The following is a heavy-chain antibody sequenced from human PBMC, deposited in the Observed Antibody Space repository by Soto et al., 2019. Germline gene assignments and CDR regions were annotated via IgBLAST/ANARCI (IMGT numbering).Heavy chain of an antibody. CDR2: ISTYNYKT. Sequence: ASVKVSCKASGYTFTTFGISWVRQAPGQGLEWMGWISTYNYKTNYAQKVQGRVTMTTDTSTSTAYMELRSLRSDDTAVYYCAIVSSGWYGPEYFDLWGRGTLVTVSS. CDR3: AIVSSGWYGPEYFDL. J-gene: IGHJ2*01. V-gene: IGHV1-18*01. D-gene: IGHD6-19*01. CDR1: GYTFTTFG.